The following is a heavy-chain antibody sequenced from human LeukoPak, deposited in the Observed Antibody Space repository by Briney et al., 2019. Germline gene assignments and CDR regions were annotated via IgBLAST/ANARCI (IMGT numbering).Heavy chain of an antibody. CDR2: ISSSSSTI. CDR1: GFTFSSYE. J-gene: IGHJ6*03. CDR3: ARDSFSSGLYYYYYYMDV. D-gene: IGHD3-22*01. V-gene: IGHV3-48*01. Sequence: GGSLRLSCAASGFTFSSYEMNWVRQAPGKGLEWVSYISSSSSTIYYADSVEGRFTISRDNAKNSLYLQMNSLRAEDTAVYYCARDSFSSGLYYYYYYMDVWGKGTTVTVSS.